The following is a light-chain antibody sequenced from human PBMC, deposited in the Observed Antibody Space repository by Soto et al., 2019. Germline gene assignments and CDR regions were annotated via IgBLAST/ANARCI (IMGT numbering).Light chain of an antibody. J-gene: IGKJ5*01. CDR3: QQLDSYPIT. V-gene: IGKV1-9*01. CDR1: EGINTY. Sequence: MQLTQSPSSLSASVGDRVTITCRANEGINTYLAWYQQKPGKAPKLLIYAASTLQGGVPSRFSGSGSGTDFTLTISSLQPEDFATYYCQQLDSYPITFGQGTRLEIK. CDR2: AAS.